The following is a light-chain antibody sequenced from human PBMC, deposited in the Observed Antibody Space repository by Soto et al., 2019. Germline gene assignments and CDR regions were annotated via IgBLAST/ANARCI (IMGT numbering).Light chain of an antibody. CDR1: QSISSW. Sequence: DIQMTQSPSTLSGSVGDRVTLTCPASQSISSWLAWYRQKPGKAPKLLSYDASSWESGVPSRFSGSGSGTEFTLTISSLKPDDFAAYYCQQYNSYSWTFGQGTKVDIK. J-gene: IGKJ1*01. V-gene: IGKV1-5*01. CDR2: DAS. CDR3: QQYNSYSWT.